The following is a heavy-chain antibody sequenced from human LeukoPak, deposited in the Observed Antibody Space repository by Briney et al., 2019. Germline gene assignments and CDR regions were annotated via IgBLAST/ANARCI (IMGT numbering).Heavy chain of an antibody. V-gene: IGHV1-69*01. CDR1: GGTFSSYA. CDR2: IIPIFGTA. CDR3: ARDGPRSSSPSSPNDY. Sequence: GSSVKVSCKASGGTFSSYAISWVRQAPGQGLEWMGGIIPIFGTANYAQKFQGRVTITADESTSTAYMELSSLRSEDTAVYYCARDGPRSSSPSSPNDYWGQGTPVTVSS. D-gene: IGHD6-13*01. J-gene: IGHJ4*02.